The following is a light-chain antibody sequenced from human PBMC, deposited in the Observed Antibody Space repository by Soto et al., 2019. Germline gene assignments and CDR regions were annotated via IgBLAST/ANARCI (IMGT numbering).Light chain of an antibody. V-gene: IGKV2-30*01. CDR2: KVS. CDR3: MQSKQWPPT. J-gene: IGKJ1*01. Sequence: DFLVAPSLLSLLFTPGRPASISWRCSQTLVANHGNTDGNGFQQRPGQSPRRLLYKVSNRDSGVLHRLSGSRSCTDFTLKISRVEAADVVVYYCMQSKQWPPTFGQGTKVDI. CDR1: QTLVANHGNTD.